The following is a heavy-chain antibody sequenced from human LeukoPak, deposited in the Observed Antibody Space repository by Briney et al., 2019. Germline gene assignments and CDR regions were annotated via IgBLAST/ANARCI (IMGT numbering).Heavy chain of an antibody. D-gene: IGHD3-22*01. CDR1: GFTFSSYG. CDR3: ARPPKGPYDSSGYC. CDR2: IWYDGSNK. V-gene: IGHV3-33*01. Sequence: PGRSLRLSCAASGFTFSSYGMHWVRQAPGKGLGWVAVIWYDGSNKYYADSVKGRFTISRDNSKNTLYLQMNSLRAEDTAVYYCARPPKGPYDSSGYCWGQGALVTVSS. J-gene: IGHJ4*02.